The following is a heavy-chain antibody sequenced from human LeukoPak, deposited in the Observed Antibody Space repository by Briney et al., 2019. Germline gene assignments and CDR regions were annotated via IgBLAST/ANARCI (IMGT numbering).Heavy chain of an antibody. V-gene: IGHV4-59*08. CDR1: GGSISSYY. D-gene: IGHD6-13*01. J-gene: IGHJ6*02. CDR2: ISYSGDT. CDR3: ATYTIAAGGYYYYGMDV. Sequence: SETLSLTGTVSGGSISSYYRNWIRQPPGKGLEWIGYISYSGDTNYNPSLKSRVTISVDTSKNQFSLKLSSVTAADTAVYFCATYTIAAGGYYYYGMDVWGQGTTVTVSS.